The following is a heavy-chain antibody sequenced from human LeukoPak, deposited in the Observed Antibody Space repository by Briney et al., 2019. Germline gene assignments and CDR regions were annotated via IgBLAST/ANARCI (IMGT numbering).Heavy chain of an antibody. V-gene: IGHV4-34*01. CDR2: INHSGST. CDR1: GGSFSGYY. D-gene: IGHD5-12*01. CDR3: AREGGYSGYDFFDY. Sequence: PSETLSLTCAVYGGSFSGYYWSWIRQPPGKGLEWIGEINHSGSTNYNPSLKSRVTMSVDTSKNQFSLKLSSVTAADTAVYYCAREGGYSGYDFFDYWGQGTLVTVSS. J-gene: IGHJ4*02.